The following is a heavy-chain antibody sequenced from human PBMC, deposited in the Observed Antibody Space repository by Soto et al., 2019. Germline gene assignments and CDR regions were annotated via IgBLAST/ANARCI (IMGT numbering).Heavy chain of an antibody. Sequence: QVQLQESGPRLVRPSETLSLTCAVSGGSMTNYYWTWIRLPAGQGLECIGRISASGSATYNPSLKSLVTVSLDTATNQFSLILSSVTAADTAVYFCARGSVGRNGIAAAGYYFDSWGQGTLVTVSS. J-gene: IGHJ4*02. V-gene: IGHV4-4*07. CDR2: ISASGSA. CDR1: GGSMTNYY. D-gene: IGHD6-13*01. CDR3: ARGSVGRNGIAAAGYYFDS.